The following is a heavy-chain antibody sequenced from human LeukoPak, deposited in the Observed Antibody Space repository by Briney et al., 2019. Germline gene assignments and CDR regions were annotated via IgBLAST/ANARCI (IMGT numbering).Heavy chain of an antibody. D-gene: IGHD6-25*01. CDR3: ARVAERLIDY. J-gene: IGHJ4*02. CDR2: INSDGSWT. V-gene: IGHV3-74*01. Sequence: GGSLRLSCAASGNYWMHWVRQAPGKGLVWVSHINSDGSWTSYADSVKGRFTISRDNSKNTLYLQMNSLRAEDTAVYYCARVAERLIDYWGQGTLVTVSS. CDR1: GNYW.